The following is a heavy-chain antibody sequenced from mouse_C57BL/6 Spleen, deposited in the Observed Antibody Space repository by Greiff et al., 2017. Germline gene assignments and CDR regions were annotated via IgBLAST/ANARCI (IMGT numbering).Heavy chain of an antibody. CDR3: ARRTAQVPFDY. CDR2: ISNGGGST. V-gene: IGHV5-12*01. D-gene: IGHD3-2*02. Sequence: DVTLVESGGGLVQPGGSLKLSCAASGFTFSDYYMYWVRQTPEKRLEWVAYISNGGGSTYYPDTVKGRFTISRDNAKNTLYLQMSRLKSEDTAMYYCARRTAQVPFDYWGQGTTLTVSS. CDR1: GFTFSDYY. J-gene: IGHJ2*01.